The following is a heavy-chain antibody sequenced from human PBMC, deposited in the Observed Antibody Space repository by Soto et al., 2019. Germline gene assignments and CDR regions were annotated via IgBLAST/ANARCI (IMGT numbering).Heavy chain of an antibody. D-gene: IGHD3-22*01. V-gene: IGHV5-51*01. J-gene: IGHJ3*02. CDR3: ARPRGGAYYYDSSGYGAFDI. Sequence: LGESLKISCKGSGYSFTSYWISWVRQMPGKGLEWMGIIYPGDSDTRYSPSFQGQVTISADKSISTAYLQWSSLKASDTAMYYCARPRGGAYYYDSSGYGAFDIWGKGTMVTVSS. CDR1: GYSFTSYW. CDR2: IYPGDSDT.